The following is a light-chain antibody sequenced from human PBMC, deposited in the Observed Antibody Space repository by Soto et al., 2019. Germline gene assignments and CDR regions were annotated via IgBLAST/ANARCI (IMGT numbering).Light chain of an antibody. J-gene: IGKJ1*01. Sequence: EIVLTQSPGTLSLSPGERATLSCRASQSVGSYLAWYQQKPGQAPRLLIYGASDRATDIPDRFSGRGSGTAFTLIISSLEPEDFAVYYCQPYANSPWTFGQGTKVEIK. CDR3: QPYANSPWT. CDR2: GAS. CDR1: QSVGSY. V-gene: IGKV3-20*01.